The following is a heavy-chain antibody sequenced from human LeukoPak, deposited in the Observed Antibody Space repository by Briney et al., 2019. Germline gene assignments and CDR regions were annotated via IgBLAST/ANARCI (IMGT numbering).Heavy chain of an antibody. J-gene: IGHJ6*03. CDR1: GGSISSSSYY. Sequence: SETLSLTCTVSGGSISSSSYYWGWIRQPPGKGLEWIGSIYYSGSTYYNPSLKSRVTISVDTSKNQFSLKLSSVTAADTAVYYCARGGDIVVVPAAARNYYYYMDVWGKGTTVTVSS. V-gene: IGHV4-39*01. D-gene: IGHD2-2*01. CDR2: IYYSGST. CDR3: ARGGDIVVVPAAARNYYYYMDV.